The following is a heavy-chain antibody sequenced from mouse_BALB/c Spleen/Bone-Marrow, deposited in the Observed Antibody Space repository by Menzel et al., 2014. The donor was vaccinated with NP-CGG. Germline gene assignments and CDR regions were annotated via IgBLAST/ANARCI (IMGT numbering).Heavy chain of an antibody. V-gene: IGHV5-15*02. CDR3: ARDYYGSSYWDFDV. Sequence: DVKLVESGGGLVQPGGSRKLSCAASGFTFSDYGMAWVRQAPGKGPEWVAFISNLAYSIYYADTVTGRFTISRENAKNTLYLEMSSMRSEDTARYYCARDYYGSSYWDFDVWGAGTTVTVSS. J-gene: IGHJ1*01. CDR1: GFTFSDYG. CDR2: ISNLAYSI. D-gene: IGHD1-1*01.